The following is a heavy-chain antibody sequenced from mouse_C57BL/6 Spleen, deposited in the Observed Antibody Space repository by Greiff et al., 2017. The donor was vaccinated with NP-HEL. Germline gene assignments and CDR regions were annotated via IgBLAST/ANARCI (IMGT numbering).Heavy chain of an antibody. D-gene: IGHD2-4*01. CDR2: ISSGSSTI. J-gene: IGHJ3*01. V-gene: IGHV5-17*01. CDR1: GFTFSDYG. CDR3: ARPYDYDLFAY. Sequence: EVQLQESGGGLVKPGGSLKLSCAASGFTFSDYGMHWVRQAPEKGLEWVAYISSGSSTIYYADTVKGRFTISRDNAKNTLFLQMTSLRSEDTAMYYCARPYDYDLFAYWGQGTLVTVSA.